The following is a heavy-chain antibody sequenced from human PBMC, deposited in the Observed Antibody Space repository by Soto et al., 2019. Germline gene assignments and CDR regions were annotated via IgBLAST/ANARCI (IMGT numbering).Heavy chain of an antibody. J-gene: IGHJ6*02. Sequence: PSETLSLTCTVSGGSISSYYWSWIRQPPGKGLEWIGYIYYSGSTNYNPSLKSRVTISVDTSKNQFSLKLSSVTAADTAVYYCARDSGITMVRGVPTRYYYYGMDVWGQGTTVTV. V-gene: IGHV4-59*01. D-gene: IGHD3-10*01. CDR2: IYYSGST. CDR3: ARDSGITMVRGVPTRYYYYGMDV. CDR1: GGSISSYY.